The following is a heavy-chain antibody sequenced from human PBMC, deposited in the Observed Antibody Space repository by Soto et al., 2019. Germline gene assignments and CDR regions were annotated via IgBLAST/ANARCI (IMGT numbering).Heavy chain of an antibody. D-gene: IGHD1-26*01. CDR1: GGSISSSSYY. J-gene: IGHJ6*02. CDR3: ARGGGSYFYYYYYGMDV. CDR2: IYYSGST. V-gene: IGHV4-39*01. Sequence: PSETLSLTCTVSGGSISSSSYYWGWIRQPPGKGLEWIGGIYYSGSTYYNPSLKSRVTISVDTSKNQFSLKLSSVTAADTAVYYCARGGGSYFYYYYYGMDVWGQGTTVTVSS.